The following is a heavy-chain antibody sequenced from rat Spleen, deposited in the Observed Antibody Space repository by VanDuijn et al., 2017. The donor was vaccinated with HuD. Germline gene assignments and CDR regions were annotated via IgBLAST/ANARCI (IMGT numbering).Heavy chain of an antibody. V-gene: IGHV5S10*01. CDR1: GFTFSNYG. CDR2: IFYDGNRA. Sequence: EVQLVESGGDLIQPGRSLKLSCAASGFTFSNYGMHWIRQAPTKGLEWVATIFYDGNRAYYRDSVKGRFTVSRDNAKSTLYLQMDSLRSEDTATYYCATQSIIRVPLFDYWGQGVMVTVSS. J-gene: IGHJ2*01. D-gene: IGHD4-3*01. CDR3: ATQSIIRVPLFDY.